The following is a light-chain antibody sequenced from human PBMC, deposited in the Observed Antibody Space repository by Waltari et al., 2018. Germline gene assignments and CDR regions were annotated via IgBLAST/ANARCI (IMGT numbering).Light chain of an antibody. V-gene: IGKV1-13*02. Sequence: IQMSQYPSSLSASVGDRVTITCRASQGISSYLNWYQQKPGKAPKLLIYYASSLASGVPSRFSGSGSGTEFTLTISSLQPEDFATYYCQQGNSNPWTFGQGTKVEIK. CDR1: QGISSY. CDR3: QQGNSNPWT. J-gene: IGKJ1*01. CDR2: YAS.